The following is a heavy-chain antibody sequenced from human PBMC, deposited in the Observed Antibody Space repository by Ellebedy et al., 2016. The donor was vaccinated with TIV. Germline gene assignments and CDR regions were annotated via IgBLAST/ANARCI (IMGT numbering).Heavy chain of an antibody. D-gene: IGHD3-10*01. CDR1: GFTVSSNY. J-gene: IGHJ4*02. CDR2: IYSGGST. Sequence: PGGSLRLSCEGSGFTVSSNYMSWVRQAPGKGLEWVSVIYSGGSTYYADSVKGRFTISRDNSKNTLYLQMNSLRAEDTAVYYCAKGPYYYGSGSYLESFFDYWGQGTLVTVSS. V-gene: IGHV3-66*01. CDR3: AKGPYYYGSGSYLESFFDY.